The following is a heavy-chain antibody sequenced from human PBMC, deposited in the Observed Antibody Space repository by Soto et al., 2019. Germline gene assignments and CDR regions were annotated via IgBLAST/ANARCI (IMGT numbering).Heavy chain of an antibody. Sequence: QVELQESGPGLVKPSQTLSLTCTVSGGSISSGGYYWSWVRQHPGKGLEWIGYIYDSGSTYYNPSLKSRVTISIDTSKKQFSLKLTSVTAADTAVYYCASQATGWYPDYWGQGTLVTVSS. CDR3: ASQATGWYPDY. D-gene: IGHD6-19*01. CDR2: IYDSGST. CDR1: GGSISSGGYY. V-gene: IGHV4-31*03. J-gene: IGHJ4*02.